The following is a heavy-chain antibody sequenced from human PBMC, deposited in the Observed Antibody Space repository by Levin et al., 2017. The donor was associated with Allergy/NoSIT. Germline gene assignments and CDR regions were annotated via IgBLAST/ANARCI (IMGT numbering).Heavy chain of an antibody. V-gene: IGHV1-2*02. CDR1: GYTFTGYY. CDR2: INPNSGGT. J-gene: IGHJ4*02. CDR3: ARASSTTSGSRIATDY. Sequence: ASVKVSCKASGYTFTGYYIHWVRQAPGQGLEWMGWINPNSGGTHHAKKFQDRVTMTRDTSISTAYMEVSSLTSDDTAVYYCARASSTTSGSRIATDYWGQGTLVTVSS. D-gene: IGHD1-26*01.